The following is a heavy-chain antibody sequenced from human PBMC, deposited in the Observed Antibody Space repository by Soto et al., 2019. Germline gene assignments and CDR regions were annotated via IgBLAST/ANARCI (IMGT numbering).Heavy chain of an antibody. V-gene: IGHV1-69*13. D-gene: IGHD1-26*01. CDR2: IIPIFGTA. CDR1: GGTFSGYA. Sequence: SVKVSCKASGGTFSGYAISWVRQAPGQGLEWMGGIIPIFGTANYAQKFQGRVTITADESTSTAYMELSSLRSEDTAVYYCAREVILVGATEWFDPWGQGTLVTVSS. CDR3: AREVILVGATEWFDP. J-gene: IGHJ5*02.